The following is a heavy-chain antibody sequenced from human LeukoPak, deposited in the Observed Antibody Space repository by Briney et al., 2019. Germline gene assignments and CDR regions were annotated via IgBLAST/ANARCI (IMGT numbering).Heavy chain of an antibody. CDR3: ARDVEQWLVRVYYFDY. CDR1: GFTLSIYS. CDR2: LSSGSTTI. D-gene: IGHD6-19*01. J-gene: IGHJ4*02. V-gene: IGHV3-48*01. Sequence: GGSLRLSCATSGFTLSIYSMHWVRQAPGKGLEWVSYLSSGSTTIYYADSVKGRFTISRDNAKNTLYLQMNSLRAEDTAVYYCARDVEQWLVRVYYFDYWGQGTLVTVSS.